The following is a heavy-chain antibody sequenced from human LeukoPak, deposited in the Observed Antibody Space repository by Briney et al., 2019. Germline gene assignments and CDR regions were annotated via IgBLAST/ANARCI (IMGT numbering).Heavy chain of an antibody. V-gene: IGHV4-61*02. CDR1: GGSISSGSYY. J-gene: IGHJ6*03. Sequence: SETLSLTCAVSGGSISSGSYYWSWIRQPAGKGLEWIGRIYTSGSTNYNPSLKSRVTISVDTSKNQFSLKLSSVTAADTAVYYCASPSLQNGEYYYYMDVWGKGTTVTVSS. D-gene: IGHD3-10*01. CDR3: ASPSLQNGEYYYYMDV. CDR2: IYTSGST.